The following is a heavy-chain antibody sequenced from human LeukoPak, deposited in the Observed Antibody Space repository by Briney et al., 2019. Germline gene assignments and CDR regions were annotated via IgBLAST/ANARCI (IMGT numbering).Heavy chain of an antibody. Sequence: ASVKVSCKASGYTFTSYDINWVRQATGQGLEWMGWMNPNSGNTGYAQKFQGRVTMTRNTSISTAYMELRSLRSEDTAVYYCARGPIPYYYDSSGYSDAFDIWGQGTMVTVSS. CDR3: ARGPIPYYYDSSGYSDAFDI. J-gene: IGHJ3*02. D-gene: IGHD3-22*01. CDR1: GYTFTSYD. CDR2: MNPNSGNT. V-gene: IGHV1-8*01.